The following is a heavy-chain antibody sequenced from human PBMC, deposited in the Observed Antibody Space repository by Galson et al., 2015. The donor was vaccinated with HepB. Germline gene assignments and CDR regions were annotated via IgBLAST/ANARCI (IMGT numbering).Heavy chain of an antibody. CDR1: GYTFTSYG. CDR2: ISGHNDNT. D-gene: IGHD1-7*01. V-gene: IGHV1-18*04. J-gene: IGHJ5*02. CDR3: ARDSWNYANWFDP. Sequence: SVKVSCKASGYTFTSYGISWVRQAPGQGLEWMGWISGHNDNTKYAQQFQGRVIMTTDTSTSTAYLELRSLRSDDTAVYYCARDSWNYANWFDPWGQGTLVTVSS.